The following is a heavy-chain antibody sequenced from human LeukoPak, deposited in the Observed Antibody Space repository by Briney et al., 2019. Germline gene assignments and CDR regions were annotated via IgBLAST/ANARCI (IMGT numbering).Heavy chain of an antibody. CDR2: IYYSGST. D-gene: IGHD3-22*01. V-gene: IGHV4-59*01. CDR1: GGSISSYY. J-gene: IGHJ3*02. Sequence: SETLSLTCTVSGGSISSYYWSWIRQPPGNGLEWIGYIYYSGSTNYNPSLKSRVTISVDTSKNQFSLKLSSVTAADTAVYYCARETYYYDSSGRDAFDIWGQGTMVTVSS. CDR3: ARETYYYDSSGRDAFDI.